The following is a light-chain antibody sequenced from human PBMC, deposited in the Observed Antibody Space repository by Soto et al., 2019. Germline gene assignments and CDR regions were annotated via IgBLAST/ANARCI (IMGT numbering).Light chain of an antibody. CDR3: LLYMGSGVSV. CDR2: STN. Sequence: QAVVTQEPSFSVSPGGTVTLTRGLSSGSVSTSYYPSWYQQTPGQAPRTLIYSTNIRSSGVPDRFSGSILGNKAALTITGAQADDESEYYCLLYMGSGVSVFGGGTKLTVL. CDR1: SGSVSTSYY. V-gene: IGLV8-61*01. J-gene: IGLJ3*02.